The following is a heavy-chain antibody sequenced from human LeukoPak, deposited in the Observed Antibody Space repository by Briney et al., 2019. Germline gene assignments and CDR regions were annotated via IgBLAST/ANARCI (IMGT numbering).Heavy chain of an antibody. CDR3: ARDGTAMAPKAKYYYYMDV. CDR2: INPSGGST. D-gene: IGHD5-18*01. V-gene: IGHV1-46*01. CDR1: GYTFTSYY. Sequence: GASVKVSCKASGYTFTSYYMHWVRQAPGQGLEWMGIINPSGGSTSYAQKFQGRVTMTRDMSTSTVYMELSSLRSEDTAVYYCARDGTAMAPKAKYYYYMDVWGKGTTVTISS. J-gene: IGHJ6*03.